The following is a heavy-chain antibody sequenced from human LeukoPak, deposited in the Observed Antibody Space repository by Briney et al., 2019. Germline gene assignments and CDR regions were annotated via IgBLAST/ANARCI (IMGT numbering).Heavy chain of an antibody. J-gene: IGHJ4*02. CDR3: AKSPIGGVIAPFDY. CDR1: GFTFDDYA. V-gene: IGHV3-9*01. D-gene: IGHD3-16*02. CDR2: ISWNSGSR. Sequence: GGSLRLSCAASGFTFDDYAMHWVRQAPGKGLEWVSGISWNSGSRGYADSVKGRFTMSRDNAKNSLYLQMNSLRAEDTALYYCAKSPIGGVIAPFDYWGQGTLVTVSS.